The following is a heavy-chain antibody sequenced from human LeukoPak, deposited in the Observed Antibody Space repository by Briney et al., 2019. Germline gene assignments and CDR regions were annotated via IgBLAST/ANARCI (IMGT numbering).Heavy chain of an antibody. CDR1: GGSISSGGYY. Sequence: PSETLSLTCNVSGGSISSGGYYWSWIRQHPGKGLEWIGYIYYSGSTYYNPSLKSRVTISVDTSKNQFSLKLSSVTAADTAVYYCAREGEFQGGDFSVWFDPWGQGTLVTVSS. J-gene: IGHJ5*02. CDR2: IYYSGST. D-gene: IGHD3-16*01. CDR3: AREGEFQGGDFSVWFDP. V-gene: IGHV4-31*03.